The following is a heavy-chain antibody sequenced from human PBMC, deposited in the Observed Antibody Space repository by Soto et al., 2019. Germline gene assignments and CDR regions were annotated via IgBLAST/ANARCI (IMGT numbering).Heavy chain of an antibody. J-gene: IGHJ4*02. Sequence: QLQLQESGSGLVKPSQTLSLTCAVSGGSISSGGYSWSWIRQPPGKGLEWLGYIYHSGSTYYNPSLKTRVTISVDRSKNHFSLELSSVTAADTAVYCCAAGGGLPRYYWGQGTLVTVSS. CDR2: IYHSGST. D-gene: IGHD5-12*01. V-gene: IGHV4-30-2*01. CDR1: GGSISSGGYS. CDR3: AAGGGLPRYY.